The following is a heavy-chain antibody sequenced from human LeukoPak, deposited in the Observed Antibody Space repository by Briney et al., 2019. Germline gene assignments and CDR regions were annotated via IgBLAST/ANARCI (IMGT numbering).Heavy chain of an antibody. Sequence: PSETLSLTCTVSGGSTSSSSYYWGWIRQPPGKGLEWIGGIHYSGNTYYNPSLKSRVTISVDTSKNQFSLKLSSVTAADTAVYYCARLGAGPTYYDFWSGYSSFYFDYWGQGTLVTVSS. V-gene: IGHV4-39*01. J-gene: IGHJ4*02. D-gene: IGHD3-3*01. CDR1: GGSTSSSSYY. CDR2: IHYSGNT. CDR3: ARLGAGPTYYDFWSGYSSFYFDY.